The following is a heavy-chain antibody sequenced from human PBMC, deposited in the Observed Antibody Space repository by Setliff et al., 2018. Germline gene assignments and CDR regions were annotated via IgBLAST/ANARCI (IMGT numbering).Heavy chain of an antibody. J-gene: IGHJ6*03. V-gene: IGHV4-59*08. CDR1: GGSISRYH. CDR2: IDQSGST. D-gene: IGHD3-10*01. CDR3: ARHVGSRGRGYNYYYYYMDV. Sequence: SETLSLTCTVSGGSISRYHWSWIRQPPGKGLEWIGDIDQSGSTNYNPSLKSRLTISVDTSKNQFSLHLMSVTAADTAVYYCARHVGSRGRGYNYYYYYMDVWGKGTTVTVSS.